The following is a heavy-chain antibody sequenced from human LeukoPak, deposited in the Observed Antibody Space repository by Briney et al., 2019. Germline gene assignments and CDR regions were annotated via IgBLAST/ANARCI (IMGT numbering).Heavy chain of an antibody. D-gene: IGHD6-13*01. CDR3: GRDLAAGS. V-gene: IGHV3-74*01. CDR1: GFTFSTYW. J-gene: IGHJ5*02. CDR2: VNPDGSTT. Sequence: GGSLRLSCAASGFTFSTYWMHWVRQAPGKGLVSVSRVNPDGSTTNYADSVKGRFTISRDNAKNTLYLQMNSLRAEDTAVYYCGRDLAAGSWGQGTLVTVSS.